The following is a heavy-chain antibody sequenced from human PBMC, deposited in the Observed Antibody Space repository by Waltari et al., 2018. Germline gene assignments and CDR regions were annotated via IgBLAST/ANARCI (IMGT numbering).Heavy chain of an antibody. D-gene: IGHD6-19*01. CDR1: GFILRTYA. CDR3: ARENRQWLAPEPYYFDY. J-gene: IGHJ4*02. Sequence: QVQLVESGGGVVQPGRYLRLSCAPSGFILRTYAIPWVRQAPGKGLEWVAVLSYDGSNKYYADSLKGRFTISRDNSNNTLYLQMNTLTPEDTAVYFCARENRQWLAPEPYYFDYWGLGTLVTVTS. CDR2: LSYDGSNK. V-gene: IGHV3-30*04.